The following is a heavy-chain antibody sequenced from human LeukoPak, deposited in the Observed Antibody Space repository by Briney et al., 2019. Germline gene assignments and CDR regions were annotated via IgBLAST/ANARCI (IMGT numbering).Heavy chain of an antibody. Sequence: KPSQTLSLTCAVSGGSISSGGYSWSWIRQPPGKGLEWIGYIYHSGSTYYNPSLKSRVTISVDRSKNQFSLKLSSVTAADTAVYYCARMRDGSGSYAFDIWGQGTMVTVSS. D-gene: IGHD3-10*01. J-gene: IGHJ3*02. CDR3: ARMRDGSGSYAFDI. V-gene: IGHV4-30-2*01. CDR2: IYHSGST. CDR1: GGSISSGGYS.